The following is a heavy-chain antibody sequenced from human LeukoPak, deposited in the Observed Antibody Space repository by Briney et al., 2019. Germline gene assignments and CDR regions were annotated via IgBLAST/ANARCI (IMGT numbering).Heavy chain of an antibody. D-gene: IGHD1-26*01. CDR1: RYTFAGYS. CDR2: INPNSGGT. Sequence: ASVKVSCKASRYTFAGYSMHWVRQAPGQGLEWMGWINPNSGGTNYAQKFQGRVTMTGDTSISTAYMELSRLTYDDTAVYYCARGRGSYSLDYWGQGTLVTVSS. CDR3: ARGRGSYSLDY. V-gene: IGHV1-2*02. J-gene: IGHJ4*02.